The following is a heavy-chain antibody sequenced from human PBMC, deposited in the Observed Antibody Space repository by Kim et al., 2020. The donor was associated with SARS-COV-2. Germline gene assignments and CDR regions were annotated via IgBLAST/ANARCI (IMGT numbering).Heavy chain of an antibody. D-gene: IGHD3-9*01. CDR3: ASAISRTVDY. CDR2: ICHSGST. CDR1: GGSISSSNC. J-gene: IGHJ4*02. V-gene: IGHV4-4*02. Sequence: SETLSLTCAVSGGSISSSNCWCWVRQPPGKGLAWLGEICHSGSTSYNPSLKSRVTISADKSKNPFSLKLTSVTTADTAVYYCASAISRTVDYWGQGILVTVSS.